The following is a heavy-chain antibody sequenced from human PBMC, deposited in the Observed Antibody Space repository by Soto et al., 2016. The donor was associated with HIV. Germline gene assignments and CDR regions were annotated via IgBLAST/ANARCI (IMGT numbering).Heavy chain of an antibody. J-gene: IGHJ6*03. CDR1: ELTFSSYG. V-gene: IGHV3-23*01. D-gene: IGHD3-10*01. Sequence: VQLLESGGGLVQPGGSLRLSCAASELTFSSYGMTWVRRAPGKGLEWVSAISGSGARTYYADSVKGRFTISRDNSKNTLYLQMNSLRAEDTAVYYCAKCNYGPGSIRRYYYYYMDVWGKGTTVTVSS. CDR2: ISGSGART. CDR3: AKCNYGPGSIRRYYYYYMDV.